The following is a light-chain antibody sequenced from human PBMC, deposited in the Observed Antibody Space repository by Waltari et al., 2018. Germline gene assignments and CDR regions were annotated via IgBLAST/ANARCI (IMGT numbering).Light chain of an antibody. V-gene: IGKV3-20*01. CDR1: QSVSRA. J-gene: IGKJ1*01. CDR2: GAS. Sequence: EIVLTQSPGPPSLSLGERTTLSCRASQSVSRALAWYQQKPGQAPRLLIYGASTRATGIPDRFSGSGSGTDFSLTISRLEPDDFAVYYCQHYLRLPVTFGQGTTVEI. CDR3: QHYLRLPVT.